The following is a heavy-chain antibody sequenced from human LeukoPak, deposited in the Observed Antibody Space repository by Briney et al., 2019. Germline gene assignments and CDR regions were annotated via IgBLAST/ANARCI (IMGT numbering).Heavy chain of an antibody. V-gene: IGHV3-30*03. D-gene: IGHD4-17*01. J-gene: IGHJ4*02. CDR3: ARSGNDYGDYPDY. CDR2: ISYDGSNK. CDR1: GFTFSSYG. Sequence: PGRSLRLSCAASGFTFSSYGMHWVRQAPGKGLEWVAVISYDGSNKYYADSVKGRFTISRDNSKNTLYLQMNSLRAEDTAVYYCARSGNDYGDYPDYWGQGTLVTVSS.